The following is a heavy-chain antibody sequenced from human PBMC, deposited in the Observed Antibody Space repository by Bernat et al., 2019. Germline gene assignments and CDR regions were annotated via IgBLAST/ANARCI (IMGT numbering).Heavy chain of an antibody. Sequence: QVQLQQWGAGLLKPSETLSLTCAVYGGSFSGYSWPWIRQPPGKGLGWIGEISHSGGTNYNPSLKSRVTISIETSKNQCYLRLGSVTAADTALYYCARGNMAASIFYWGQGTLVTVSS. J-gene: IGHJ4*02. D-gene: IGHD6-13*01. CDR3: ARGNMAASIFY. V-gene: IGHV4-34*01. CDR1: GGSFSGYS. CDR2: ISHSGGT.